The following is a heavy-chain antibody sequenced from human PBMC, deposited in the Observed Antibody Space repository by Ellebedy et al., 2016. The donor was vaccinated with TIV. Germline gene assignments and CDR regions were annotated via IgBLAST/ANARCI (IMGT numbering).Heavy chain of an antibody. CDR2: IYPGDSDT. D-gene: IGHD6-19*01. CDR3: ARGDRGSGWYWDK. V-gene: IGHV5-51*01. J-gene: IGHJ4*02. Sequence: GESLKISCEASGYSFISYWSGWVRQMPGKGLEWMGYIYPGDSDTRYSPSFQGQVTISVDKSISTAYLQWSSLKASDTAIYYCARGDRGSGWYWDKWGQGTLVTVSS. CDR1: GYSFISYW.